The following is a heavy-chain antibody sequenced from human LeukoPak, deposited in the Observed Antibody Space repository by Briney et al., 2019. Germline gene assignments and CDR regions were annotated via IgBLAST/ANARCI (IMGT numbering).Heavy chain of an antibody. CDR3: ARVGPINYYDSSGYPGDWFDP. CDR1: GFTFSSYS. CDR2: ISSSSSYI. J-gene: IGHJ5*02. Sequence: AGGSLRLSCAASGFTFSSYSMNWVRQAPGKGLEWVSSISSSSSYIYYADSVKGRFTISRDNAKNSLYLQMNSLRAEDTAVYYCARVGPINYYDSSGYPGDWFDPWGQGTLVTVSS. V-gene: IGHV3-21*01. D-gene: IGHD3-22*01.